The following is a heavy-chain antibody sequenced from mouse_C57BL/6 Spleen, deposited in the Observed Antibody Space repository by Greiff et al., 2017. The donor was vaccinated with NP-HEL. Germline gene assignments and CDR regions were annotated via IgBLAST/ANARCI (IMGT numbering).Heavy chain of an antibody. CDR3: ASYYRGYFDV. Sequence: VKLKESGPGLVQPSQSLSITCTVSGFSLTSYGVHWVRQSPGKGLEWLGVIWSGGSTDYNAAFISRLSISKDNSKSQVFFKMNSLQADDTAIYYCASYYRGYFDVWGTGTTVTVSS. CDR2: IWSGGST. D-gene: IGHD1-1*01. V-gene: IGHV2-2*01. J-gene: IGHJ1*03. CDR1: GFSLTSYG.